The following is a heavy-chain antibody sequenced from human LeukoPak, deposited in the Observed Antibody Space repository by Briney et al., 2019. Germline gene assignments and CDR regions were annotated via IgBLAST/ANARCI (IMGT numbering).Heavy chain of an antibody. CDR2: ISAYNGNT. CDR3: VRDRPTDYGDYLSPGCFDY. CDR1: GYTFTSYG. J-gene: IGHJ4*02. V-gene: IGHV1-18*01. Sequence: ASVKVSCKASGYTFTSYGISWVRQAPGQGLEWMGWISAYNGNTNYAQKLQGRVTMTTDTSTSTAYMELRSLRSDDTAVYYCVRDRPTDYGDYLSPGCFDYWGQGTLVTVSS. D-gene: IGHD4-17*01.